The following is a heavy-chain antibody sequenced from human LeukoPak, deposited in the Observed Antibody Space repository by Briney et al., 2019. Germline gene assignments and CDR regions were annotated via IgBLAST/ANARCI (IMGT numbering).Heavy chain of an antibody. CDR2: IKQDGSEK. V-gene: IGHV3-7*01. J-gene: IGHJ4*02. CDR3: ARDDTVTTRVGFID. Sequence: GGSLRLSCAASGFTFSSYWMSWVRQAPGKGLEWVANIKQDGSEKYYVDSVKGRFTISRNNAKNSLYLQMNSLRAEDTAVYYCARDDTVTTRVGFIDWGQGTLVTVSS. CDR1: GFTFSSYW. D-gene: IGHD4-17*01.